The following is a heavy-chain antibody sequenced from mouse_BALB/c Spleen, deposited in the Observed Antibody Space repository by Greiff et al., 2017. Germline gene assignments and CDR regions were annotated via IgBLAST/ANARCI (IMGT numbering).Heavy chain of an antibody. CDR2: ISDGGSYT. J-gene: IGHJ2*01. Sequence: EVMLVESGGGLVKPGGSLKLSCAASGFTFSDYYMYWVRQTPEKRLEWVATISDGGSYTYYPDSVKGRFTISRDNAKNNLYLQMSSLKSEDTAMYYCARAGAGVYFDYWGQGTTLTVSS. CDR1: GFTFSDYY. CDR3: ARAGAGVYFDY. V-gene: IGHV5-4*02.